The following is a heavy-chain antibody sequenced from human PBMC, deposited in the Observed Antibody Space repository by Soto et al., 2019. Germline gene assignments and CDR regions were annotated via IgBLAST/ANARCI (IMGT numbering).Heavy chain of an antibody. J-gene: IGHJ4*02. V-gene: IGHV1-8*01. Sequence: ASVKVSCKASGYTFTSYDINWVRQATGQGLEWMGWMNPNSGNTGYAQKFQGRATMTRNTSISTAYMELSSLRSEDTAVYYCAVLGYSSSRFDYWGQGTLVTVSS. CDR3: AVLGYSSSRFDY. D-gene: IGHD6-6*01. CDR1: GYTFTSYD. CDR2: MNPNSGNT.